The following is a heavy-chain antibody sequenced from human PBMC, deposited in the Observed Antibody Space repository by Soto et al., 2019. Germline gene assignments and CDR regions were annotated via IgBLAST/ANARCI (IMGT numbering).Heavy chain of an antibody. Sequence: QVQLVQSGGGAVQPGDSLRLSCAASGFTFSTYALHWVRQAPGKGLEWVAFISYTGGDQYYADSVKGRFTISRDNSKNTVSLQMTSLKAEDAAVYYGARDGFLYSSGVDYDSWGQGALVTVSS. CDR3: ARDGFLYSSGVDYDS. D-gene: IGHD6-19*01. V-gene: IGHV3-30*14. J-gene: IGHJ4*02. CDR1: GFTFSTYA. CDR2: ISYTGGDQ.